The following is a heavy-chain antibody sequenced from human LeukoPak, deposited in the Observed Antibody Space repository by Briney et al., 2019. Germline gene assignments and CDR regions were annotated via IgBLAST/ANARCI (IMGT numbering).Heavy chain of an antibody. J-gene: IGHJ6*03. CDR1: GYTFTDYY. Sequence: GASVKVSCKASGYTFTDYYMHWVRQAPGQGLEWMGWIYPNSGGTNYAQKFQGRVTMTRDTSISTAYMELSRLRSDDTAVYYCARSEQFPYYMGVWGKGTTVTVSS. CDR2: IYPNSGGT. CDR3: ARSEQFPYYMGV. D-gene: IGHD6-19*01. V-gene: IGHV1-2*02.